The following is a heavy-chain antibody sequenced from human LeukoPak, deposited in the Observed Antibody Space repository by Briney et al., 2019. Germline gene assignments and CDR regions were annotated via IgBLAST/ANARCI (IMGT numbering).Heavy chain of an antibody. CDR1: GFTFSSYA. J-gene: IGHJ4*02. Sequence: GGSLRLSCAASGFTFSSYAMNWVRQAPGKGLEWVSYISSGSDTIDYADSVKGRFTSSRDNAKNSLYLQMNGLRDEDTAVYYCARVHRGYSYGRLDYWGQGTLVTVSS. V-gene: IGHV3-48*02. CDR2: ISSGSDTI. CDR3: ARVHRGYSYGRLDY. D-gene: IGHD5-18*01.